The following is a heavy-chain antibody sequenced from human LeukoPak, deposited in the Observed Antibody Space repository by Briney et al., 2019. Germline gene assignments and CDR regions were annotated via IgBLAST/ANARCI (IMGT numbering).Heavy chain of an antibody. V-gene: IGHV1-2*02. CDR2: INPNSGST. D-gene: IGHD5-12*01. Sequence: ASVKVSCKASGYTFTEYYMHWVRQAPGQGLEWMGWINPNSGSTTYAQKFQGRVTMTRDTSISTDYMELSRLRSDDTAVYYCARDLVPTITNWFDPWGQGTLVTVSS. CDR1: GYTFTEYY. CDR3: ARDLVPTITNWFDP. J-gene: IGHJ5*02.